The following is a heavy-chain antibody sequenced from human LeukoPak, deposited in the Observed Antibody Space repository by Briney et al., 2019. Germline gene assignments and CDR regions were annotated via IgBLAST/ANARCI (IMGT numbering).Heavy chain of an antibody. D-gene: IGHD6-13*01. V-gene: IGHV3-30-3*01. CDR3: ARGEYSSSDFDY. J-gene: IGHJ4*02. Sequence: GRSLRLSCAASGFTFSNYAMHWVRQAPGKGLEWVAVISYDGSNKYYADSVKGRFTISRDNSKNTLYLQMNSLRAEDTAVYYCARGEYSSSDFDYWGQGTLVTVSS. CDR2: ISYDGSNK. CDR1: GFTFSNYA.